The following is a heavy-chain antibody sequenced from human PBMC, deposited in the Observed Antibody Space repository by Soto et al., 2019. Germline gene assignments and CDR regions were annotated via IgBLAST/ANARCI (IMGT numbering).Heavy chain of an antibody. Sequence: HPGGSLRLSCAASGFTFSNYAIHWVRQAPGKGLEWVAFISYDGSNKYYTDSVKGRFTISRDTSKNTLYLQMNSLRAEDTALYYCARDRGIAAREYFDYGMDVWGQGTTVTV. V-gene: IGHV3-30*03. CDR3: ARDRGIAAREYFDYGMDV. CDR2: ISYDGSNK. CDR1: GFTFSNYA. J-gene: IGHJ6*02. D-gene: IGHD6-6*01.